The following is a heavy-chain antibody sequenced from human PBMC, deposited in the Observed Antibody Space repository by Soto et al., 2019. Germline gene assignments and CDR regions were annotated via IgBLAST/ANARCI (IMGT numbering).Heavy chain of an antibody. CDR2: IYHSGST. J-gene: IGHJ4*02. CDR1: GGSISSGGYS. Sequence: SETLSLTCAVSGGSISSGGYSWSWIRQPPGKGLEWIGYIYHSGSTYYNPSLKSRVTISVDTSKNQFSLKLSSVTAADTAVYYCARKGSWSLDYWGQGTLVTVSS. D-gene: IGHD6-13*01. V-gene: IGHV4-30-2*01. CDR3: ARKGSWSLDY.